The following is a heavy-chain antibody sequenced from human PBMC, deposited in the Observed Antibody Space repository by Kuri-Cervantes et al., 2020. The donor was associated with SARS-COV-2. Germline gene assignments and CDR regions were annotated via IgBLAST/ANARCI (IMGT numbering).Heavy chain of an antibody. CDR2: IYHSGST. V-gene: IGHV4-38-2*01. Sequence: SETLSLTCAVSGYSISSGYYWGWIRQPPGKGLEWIGSIYHSGSTYYNPSLKSRVTISVDTSKNQFSLKLSSVTAGDTAVYYCARGSSLGPGAFDIWGQGTMVTVSS. D-gene: IGHD6-6*01. CDR1: GYSISSGYY. CDR3: ARGSSLGPGAFDI. J-gene: IGHJ3*02.